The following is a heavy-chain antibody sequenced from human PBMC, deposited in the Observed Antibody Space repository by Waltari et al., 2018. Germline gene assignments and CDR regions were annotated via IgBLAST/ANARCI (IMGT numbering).Heavy chain of an antibody. V-gene: IGHV1-69*14. CDR3: ATHLYYDYVWGSYREYYFDY. CDR1: GGTFSSYA. Sequence: QVQLVQSGAEVKKPGSSVKVSCKASGGTFSSYAISWVRQAPGQGLEWMGGIIPIFGTANYAQKFQGRVTITADKSTSTAYMELSSLRSEDTAVYYCATHLYYDYVWGSYREYYFDYWGQGTLVTVSS. J-gene: IGHJ4*02. CDR2: IIPIFGTA. D-gene: IGHD3-16*02.